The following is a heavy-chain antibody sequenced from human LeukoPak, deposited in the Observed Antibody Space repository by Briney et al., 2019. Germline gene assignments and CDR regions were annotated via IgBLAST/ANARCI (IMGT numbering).Heavy chain of an antibody. D-gene: IGHD3-10*01. CDR1: GFTFSDYY. Sequence: PGGSLRLSCAASGFTFSDYYMSWIRQAPGKGLEWVSYISSSGSTIYYADSVKGRFTISRDNAKNSLYLQMNSLRAEDTAVYYCARGEQGVMVRGVIIFQGGYYYGMDVWGQGTTVTVSS. CDR2: ISSSGSTI. V-gene: IGHV3-11*01. J-gene: IGHJ6*02. CDR3: ARGEQGVMVRGVIIFQGGYYYGMDV.